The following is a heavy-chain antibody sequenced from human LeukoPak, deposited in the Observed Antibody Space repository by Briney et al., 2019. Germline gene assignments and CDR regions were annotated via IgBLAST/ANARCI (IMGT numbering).Heavy chain of an antibody. D-gene: IGHD5-12*01. CDR2: ISTSGSA. CDR3: TGESYRTSFLFDL. V-gene: IGHV4-4*07. J-gene: IGHJ4*02. Sequence: PSETLSLTRTVSRDSVSSYYWSWIRPPAGNRLEWIGRISTSGSARYNPSLKSRVTLSIDTSKNQISLNVKSVTAADTAVYYCTGESYRTSFLFDLWGQGTVVTVSS. CDR1: RDSVSSYY.